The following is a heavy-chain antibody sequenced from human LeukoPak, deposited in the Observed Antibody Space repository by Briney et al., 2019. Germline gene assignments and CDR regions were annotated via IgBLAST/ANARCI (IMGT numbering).Heavy chain of an antibody. D-gene: IGHD6-19*01. Sequence: GASVKVSCKASGYTFIDYYMHWVRQAPGQGLEWMGWINLNSGVTHLAQEFQGRVTMTRDTSISTAYMELSRLRSDDTAMYYCAREDAVGGFDYWGQGTLVTVSS. J-gene: IGHJ4*02. CDR3: AREDAVGGFDY. V-gene: IGHV1-2*02. CDR1: GYTFIDYY. CDR2: INLNSGVT.